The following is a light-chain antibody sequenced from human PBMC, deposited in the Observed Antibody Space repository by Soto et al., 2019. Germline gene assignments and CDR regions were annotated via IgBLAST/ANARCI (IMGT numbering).Light chain of an antibody. Sequence: QSVLTQPPSASGSPGQSVTISCTGNSSEVGGYNYVSWYQQHPGKAPKLMIYEVSKRPSGVPDRFSGSKSGNTASLTVSGLQAEDEADYYCSSYAGSNNFVFGTGTKVTVL. V-gene: IGLV2-8*01. J-gene: IGLJ1*01. CDR2: EVS. CDR3: SSYAGSNNFV. CDR1: SSEVGGYNY.